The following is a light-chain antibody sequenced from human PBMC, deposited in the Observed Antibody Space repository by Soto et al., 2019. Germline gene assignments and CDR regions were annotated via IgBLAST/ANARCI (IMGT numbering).Light chain of an antibody. CDR3: SSCTSSSTVV. J-gene: IGLJ2*01. CDR2: DVR. CDR1: SSDVGGSKY. V-gene: IGLV2-14*01. Sequence: QSALTQPASVSGSPGQSITISCTGTSSDVGGSKYVSWYQQRPGEAPKLMIYDVRNRPSGVSNRFSGSKSGNTASLTISGLQAEDEADYYCSSCTSSSTVVFGGGTKLTVL.